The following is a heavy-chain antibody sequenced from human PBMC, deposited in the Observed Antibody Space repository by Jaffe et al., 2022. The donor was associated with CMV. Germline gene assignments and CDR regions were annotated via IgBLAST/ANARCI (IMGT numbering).Heavy chain of an antibody. CDR1: GFTFSSYG. V-gene: IGHV3-33*01. CDR3: ARDPQLPWTSSGWLYYYYGMDV. D-gene: IGHD6-19*01. CDR2: IWYDGSNK. J-gene: IGHJ6*02. Sequence: QVQLVESGGGVVQPGRSLRLSCAASGFTFSSYGMHWVRQAPGKGLEWVAVIWYDGSNKYYADSVKGRFTISRDNSKNTLYLQMNSLRAEDTAVYYCARDPQLPWTSSGWLYYYYGMDVWGQGTTVTVSS.